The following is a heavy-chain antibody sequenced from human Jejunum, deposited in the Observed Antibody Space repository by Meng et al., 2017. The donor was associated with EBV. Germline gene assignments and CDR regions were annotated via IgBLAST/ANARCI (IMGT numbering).Heavy chain of an antibody. V-gene: IGHV4-4*02. J-gene: IGHJ4*02. D-gene: IGHD2-21*02. Sequence: QVQPQVAGPGLVKPSGTRFLPCAVSGDSIDSRNWWSWVRQSPERGLEWIGEIYYSGSTNYNPSLKSRVTILVDRSENHFSLHLSSVTAADTAVYYCVRGGDYCLVYWGQGTLVTVSS. CDR1: GDSIDSRNW. CDR3: VRGGDYCLVY. CDR2: IYYSGST.